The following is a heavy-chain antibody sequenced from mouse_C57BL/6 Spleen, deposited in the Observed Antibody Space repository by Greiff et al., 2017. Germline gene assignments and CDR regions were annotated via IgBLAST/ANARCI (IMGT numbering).Heavy chain of an antibody. CDR3: ARRLRRETWFAY. CDR1: GFNIKDYY. CDR2: IDPEDGET. V-gene: IGHV14-2*01. Sequence: VHVKQSGAELVKPGASVKLSWTASGFNIKDYYMHWVKQRTEQGLEWIGRIDPEDGETKYAPKFQGKATITADTSSNTAYLQLSSLTSEDTAVYYCARRLRRETWFAYWGQGTLVTVSA. J-gene: IGHJ3*01. D-gene: IGHD2-4*01.